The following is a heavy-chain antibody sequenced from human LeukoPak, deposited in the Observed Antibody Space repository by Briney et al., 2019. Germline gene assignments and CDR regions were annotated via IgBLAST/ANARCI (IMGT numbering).Heavy chain of an antibody. CDR3: ASQWTAAAWFDP. V-gene: IGHV4-34*01. CDR2: INHRGST. D-gene: IGHD6-13*01. Sequence: PSETLSLTCTVSGGSISGYYWSWIRQPPGKGLEWIGEINHRGSTNYNPSFKSRVTISVDTSKNQFSLKLSSVTAADTALYYCASQWTAAAWFDPWGQGTLVTVSS. J-gene: IGHJ5*02. CDR1: GGSISGYY.